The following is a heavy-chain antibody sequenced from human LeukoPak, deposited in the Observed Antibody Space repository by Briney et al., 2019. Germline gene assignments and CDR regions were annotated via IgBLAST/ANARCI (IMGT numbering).Heavy chain of an antibody. CDR1: GGSISSFF. V-gene: IGHV4-4*07. CDR2: IYTSGIT. Sequence: SETLSLNCTVSGGSISSFFWSWIRQPAGKGLEWIGRIYTSGITNYNPSLKSRVTISVDRSKNQFSLKLSSVTAADTAVYYCARATLGNYFDYWGQGTLVTVSS. CDR3: ARATLGNYFDY. D-gene: IGHD2/OR15-2a*01. J-gene: IGHJ4*02.